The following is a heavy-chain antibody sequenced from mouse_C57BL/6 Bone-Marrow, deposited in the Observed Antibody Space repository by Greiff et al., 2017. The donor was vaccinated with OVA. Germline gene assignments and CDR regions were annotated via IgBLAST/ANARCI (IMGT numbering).Heavy chain of an antibody. CDR2: IDPSDSET. J-gene: IGHJ2*01. D-gene: IGHD1-1*01. Sequence: QVQLQQPGAELVRPGSSVKLSCKASGYTFTSYWMHWVKQRPIQGLEWIGNIDPSDSETHYNQKFKDKATLTVDKSSSTAYMQLSSLTSEDSAVYYWAREDYYGSSYGFDYWGQGTTLTVSS. CDR1: GYTFTSYW. V-gene: IGHV1-52*01. CDR3: AREDYYGSSYGFDY.